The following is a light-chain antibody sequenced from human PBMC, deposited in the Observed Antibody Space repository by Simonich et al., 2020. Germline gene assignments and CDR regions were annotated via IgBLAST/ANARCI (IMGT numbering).Light chain of an antibody. J-gene: IGLJ3*02. CDR3: CSYAGSSTWV. Sequence: QSALTQPASVSGSPGQSITISCTGTSSDVGRYNLVSWYQQHPGQAPKLMIYEGSQRPSGVSNRFSGSKSGNTASLTISGLQAEDEADYYCCSYAGSSTWVFGGGTKLTVL. CDR2: EGS. V-gene: IGLV2-23*01. CDR1: SSDVGRYNL.